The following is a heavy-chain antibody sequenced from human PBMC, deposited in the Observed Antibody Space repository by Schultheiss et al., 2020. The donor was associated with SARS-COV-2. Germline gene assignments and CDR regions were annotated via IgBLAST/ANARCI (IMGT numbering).Heavy chain of an antibody. V-gene: IGHV1-18*01. J-gene: IGHJ5*02. CDR3: AREERAIVVVVAATFDP. CDR1: GYTFTSYG. CDR2: ISAYNGNT. Sequence: ESLKISCKASGYTFTSYGISWVRQAPGQGLEWMGWISAYNGNTNYAQKLQGRVTMTTDTSTSTAYMELRSLRSDDTAVYYCAREERAIVVVVAATFDPWGQGTLVTVSS. D-gene: IGHD2-15*01.